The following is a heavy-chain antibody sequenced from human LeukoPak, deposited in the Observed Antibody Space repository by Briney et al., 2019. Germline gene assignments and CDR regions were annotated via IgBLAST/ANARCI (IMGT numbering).Heavy chain of an antibody. V-gene: IGHV4-59*01. CDR1: GGSISGYY. D-gene: IGHD6-19*01. CDR2: IHYSGTT. CDR3: AREYSDSSGHLDY. J-gene: IGHJ4*02. Sequence: SETLSLTCTVSGGSISGYYWSWIRQPPKKGLGFIGYIHYSGTTNYNPSLEGRVTMPVDTSKNQLSLRLSSVTAADTAVYYCAREYSDSSGHLDYWGQGTLVTVYS.